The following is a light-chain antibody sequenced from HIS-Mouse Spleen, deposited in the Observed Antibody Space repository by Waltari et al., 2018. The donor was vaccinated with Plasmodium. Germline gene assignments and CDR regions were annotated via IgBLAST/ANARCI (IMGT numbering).Light chain of an antibody. Sequence: SYYLPQPPSVSVSPAQTASSTCSGDALPNKYAYWYQQKSGQAPVLVIYEDSKRPSGIPERFSGSSSGTMATLTISGAQVEDEADYYCYSTDSSGNHRVFGGGTKLTVL. CDR2: EDS. CDR3: YSTDSSGNHRV. CDR1: ALPNKY. J-gene: IGLJ3*02. V-gene: IGLV3-10*01.